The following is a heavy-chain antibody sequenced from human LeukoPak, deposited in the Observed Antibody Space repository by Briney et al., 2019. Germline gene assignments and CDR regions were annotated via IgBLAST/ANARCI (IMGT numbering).Heavy chain of an antibody. CDR3: EGGKYYYDSNSFYLYFDP. D-gene: IGHD3-22*01. J-gene: IGHJ5*02. V-gene: IGHV4-4*07. CDR1: VGSISSYY. Sequence: PSETLCLTCIVSVGSISSYYWSWIRQPPGEGLGRILRIYITGDTKYKPSLKSGVTMSIDKPKKKFSLKLSSVAPAATCLSYCEGGKYYYDSNSFYLYFDPWEKETLVSVSS. CDR2: IYITGDT.